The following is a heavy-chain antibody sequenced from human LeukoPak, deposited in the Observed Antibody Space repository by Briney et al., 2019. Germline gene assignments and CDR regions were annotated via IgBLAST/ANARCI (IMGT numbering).Heavy chain of an antibody. CDR2: ITLGGRT. V-gene: IGHV4-34*01. D-gene: IGHD3-22*01. Sequence: SETLSLTCAVYGGSLNGYYWSWIRQPPGKGLEWLGEITLGGRTAYNPSRKSRVIMSVDTSKNQFSLKLSSVTAADTAVYYCARGRNHYDGSGYYGRAWYFDLWGRGTLVTVSS. J-gene: IGHJ2*01. CDR1: GGSLNGYY. CDR3: ARGRNHYDGSGYYGRAWYFDL.